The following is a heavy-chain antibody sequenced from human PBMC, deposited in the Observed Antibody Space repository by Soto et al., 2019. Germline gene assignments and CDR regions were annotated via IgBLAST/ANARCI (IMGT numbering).Heavy chain of an antibody. D-gene: IGHD5-12*01. V-gene: IGHV1-69*08. CDR3: ARDSPIGSTFSGYDAIDY. CDR1: GGPFSNDI. CDR2: IIPLLSTS. J-gene: IGHJ4*02. Sequence: QVQLVQSGAEVKKPGSSVKVSCKASGGPFSNDIITWVRQAPGQGLEWMGRIIPLLSTSTYAQKFQGRLTITADRXTXTXXMELNNLRSEDTAVYYCARDSPIGSTFSGYDAIDYWGQGTRITVSS.